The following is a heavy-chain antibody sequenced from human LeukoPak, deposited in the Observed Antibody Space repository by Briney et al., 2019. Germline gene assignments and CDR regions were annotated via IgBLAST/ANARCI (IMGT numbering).Heavy chain of an antibody. J-gene: IGHJ4*02. CDR1: GYTFTGYY. D-gene: IGHD2-15*01. CDR3: AREVSGCSGGSCYRDYDY. Sequence: ASVKVSCKASGYTFTGYYMHWVRQAPGQGLEWMGWINPNSGGTNYAQKFQGRVTMTRDTSISTAYMELSRLRSDDTAVYYCAREVSGCSGGSCYRDYDYWGQGTLVTVSS. CDR2: INPNSGGT. V-gene: IGHV1-2*02.